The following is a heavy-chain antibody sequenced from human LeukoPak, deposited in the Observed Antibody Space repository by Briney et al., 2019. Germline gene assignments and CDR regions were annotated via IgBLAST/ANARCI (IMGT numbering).Heavy chain of an antibody. CDR2: IWYDGSRT. J-gene: IGHJ5*02. Sequence: PGGSLRLSCAASGFTFSSHGMQWVRQAPGKGLEWVALIWYDGSRTNYVDSVMGRFTISRDSSKNTLYLQMDNLRVEDTAVYFCAKDLSYGSLRLDPWGQGTLVTVSS. CDR1: GFTFSSHG. V-gene: IGHV3-33*06. CDR3: AKDLSYGSLRLDP. D-gene: IGHD3-10*01.